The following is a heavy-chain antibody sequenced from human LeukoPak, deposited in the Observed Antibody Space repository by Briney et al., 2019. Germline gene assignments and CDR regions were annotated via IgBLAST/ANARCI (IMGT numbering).Heavy chain of an antibody. CDR1: GYSISSGYY. CDR3: ARGGMAAAVRRRAIDY. V-gene: IGHV4-38-2*02. D-gene: IGHD6-13*01. J-gene: IGHJ4*02. Sequence: PSETLSLTCSVSGYSISSGYYWTFIRQPPGKGLEWIGGIYHTGHTFYNPSLKSRVTISVDTSKNQFSLKLSSVTAADTAVYYCARGGMAAAVRRRAIDYWGQGTLVTVSS. CDR2: IYHTGHT.